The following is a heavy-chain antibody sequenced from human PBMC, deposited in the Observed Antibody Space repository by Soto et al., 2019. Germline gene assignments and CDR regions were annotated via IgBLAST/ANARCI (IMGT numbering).Heavy chain of an antibody. V-gene: IGHV3-30*18. J-gene: IGHJ4*02. D-gene: IGHD3-16*02. CDR3: AKALGELSPESYDY. CDR2: ISYDGSEK. CDR1: GLKFSFFA. Sequence: QVQLVESGGGVVQPGTSLRLSCAASGLKFSFFAMHWVRQAPGKGLEWVAVISYDGSEKYYADSVKGRFSISRDNSKNTLTLQMNSLRPDDTAVYFCAKALGELSPESYDYWGQGTLITVSS.